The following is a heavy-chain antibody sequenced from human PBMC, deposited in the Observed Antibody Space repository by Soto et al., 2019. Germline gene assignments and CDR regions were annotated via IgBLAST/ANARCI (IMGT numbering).Heavy chain of an antibody. CDR3: ASDGLFGVDVFDI. Sequence: QVQLQESGPGLLKPSQTLSLTCTVSGGCIRSDGYYWSWIRQRPGKGLEWIGYMNYRGITYYNPSLKSRLTISEDTSKNRFSLNLNSVTAAATAVYYCASDGLFGVDVFDIWGQGTMVVFSS. D-gene: IGHD3-10*01. CDR2: MNYRGIT. J-gene: IGHJ3*02. CDR1: GGCIRSDGYY. V-gene: IGHV4-31*03.